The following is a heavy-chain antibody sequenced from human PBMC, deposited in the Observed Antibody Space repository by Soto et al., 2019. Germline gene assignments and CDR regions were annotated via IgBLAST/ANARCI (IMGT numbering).Heavy chain of an antibody. CDR1: GGSVSSGSYY. Sequence: QVQLQESGPGLVKPSETLSLTCTVSGGSVSSGSYYWSWIRQPPGKGLEWIGYIYYSGSTNYNPSLKSRVTTSVDTSKNQFSLKLSSVTAADTAVYYCARGSCSGGSCYSKDYWGQGTLVTVSS. V-gene: IGHV4-61*01. J-gene: IGHJ4*02. D-gene: IGHD2-15*01. CDR2: IYYSGST. CDR3: ARGSCSGGSCYSKDY.